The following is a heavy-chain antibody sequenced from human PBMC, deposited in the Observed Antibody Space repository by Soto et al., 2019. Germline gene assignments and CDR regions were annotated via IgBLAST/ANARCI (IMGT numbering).Heavy chain of an antibody. D-gene: IGHD4-17*01. Sequence: QVHLVQSGAEEKKPGASVKVSCKASGYTFISYSMHWVRQAPGQRLEWMGWINVGNGNSKYSQKFQDRVTITRDTSASTAYMELTSLRSEDTAVYSCARAYGDYAPVDYWGQGTLVTVSS. V-gene: IGHV1-3*05. CDR3: ARAYGDYAPVDY. CDR1: GYTFISYS. J-gene: IGHJ4*02. CDR2: INVGNGNS.